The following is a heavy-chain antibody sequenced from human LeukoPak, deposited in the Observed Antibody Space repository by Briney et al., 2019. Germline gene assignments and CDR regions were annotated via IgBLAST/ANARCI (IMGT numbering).Heavy chain of an antibody. CDR1: GYTFTTYY. CDR2: INPSGGST. Sequence: GASVRVSSKESGYTFTTYYMHWVRQAPGQGLEWMGLINPSGGSTSYAQKFQGRVTMTRDTSTSTVYMELSSLRSEDTAVYYCARDMLAAAGTAGQGIFQHWGQGTLVTVSS. J-gene: IGHJ1*01. V-gene: IGHV1-46*01. CDR3: ARDMLAAAGTAGQGIFQH. D-gene: IGHD6-13*01.